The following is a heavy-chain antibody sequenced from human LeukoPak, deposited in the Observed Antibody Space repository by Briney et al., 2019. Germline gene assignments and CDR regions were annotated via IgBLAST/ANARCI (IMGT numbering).Heavy chain of an antibody. J-gene: IGHJ6*02. V-gene: IGHV3-23*01. D-gene: IGHD3-22*01. CDR2: ISGSGGST. CDR1: GFTFSSYA. Sequence: GGSLRLSCAPSGFTFSSYAMSWVRQAPGKGLEWVSAISGSGGSTYYADSVKGRFTISRDNSKNTLYLQMNSLRAEDTAVYYCAKEYDSSGVGYYYGMDVWGQGTTVTVSS. CDR3: AKEYDSSGVGYYYGMDV.